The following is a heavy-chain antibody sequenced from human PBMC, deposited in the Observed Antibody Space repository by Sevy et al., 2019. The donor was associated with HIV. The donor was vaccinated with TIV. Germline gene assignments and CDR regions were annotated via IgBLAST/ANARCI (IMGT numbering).Heavy chain of an antibody. CDR1: GGSVRSSPYY. CDR2: TYYSGST. V-gene: IGHV4-39*01. J-gene: IGHJ4*02. D-gene: IGHD2-2*01. CDR3: AALLPLDVVCSGTSCYGSFDY. Sequence: SETLSLTCSVSGGSVRSSPYYWGWIRQSPGKGLEWIGSTYYSGSTYYNPSLKNRVKISVDTSRSQFSLKLISVTAADTAVYYCAALLPLDVVCSGTSCYGSFDYWGQGTAVTVSS.